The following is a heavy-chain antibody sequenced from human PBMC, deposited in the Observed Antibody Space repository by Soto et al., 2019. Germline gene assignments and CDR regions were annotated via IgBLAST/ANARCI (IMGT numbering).Heavy chain of an antibody. CDR2: VRGSGDDT. J-gene: IGHJ3*02. V-gene: IGHV3-23*01. CDR3: AKVVRAVDIAFDI. CDR1: GFTFSDYA. D-gene: IGHD3-10*01. Sequence: EVQLLESGGGLVQPGGSLRLSCAASGFTFSDYAMNWIRQAPGKGLEWVSAVRGSGDDTWYADSVKGRFTISRDNSKNPLDLQIEDTAVYYWAKVVRAVDIAFDIWGPGTRVTVSS.